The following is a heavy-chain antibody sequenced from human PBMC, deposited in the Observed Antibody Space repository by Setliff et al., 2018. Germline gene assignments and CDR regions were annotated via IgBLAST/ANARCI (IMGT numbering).Heavy chain of an antibody. J-gene: IGHJ4*02. CDR3: AKSSGSSSSTNLEY. V-gene: IGHV3-7*03. CDR2: IKKDGSER. Sequence: GGSLRLSCAASGFTFNNYWMSWVRQAPGKGLEWVASIKKDGSERYYVDSVKGRFTISRDNAENSLYLQMNSLRVEDTALYYCAKSSGSSSSTNLEYLGPGTLVTVS. D-gene: IGHD6-6*01. CDR1: GFTFNNYW.